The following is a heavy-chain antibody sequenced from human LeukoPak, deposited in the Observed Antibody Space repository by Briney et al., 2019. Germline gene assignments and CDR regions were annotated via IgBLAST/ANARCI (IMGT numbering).Heavy chain of an antibody. CDR2: INHSGST. CDR3: ARGPMITIGRVIGNFDY. V-gene: IGHV4-34*01. D-gene: IGHD3-16*02. CDR1: GGSFSGYY. J-gene: IGHJ4*02. Sequence: SETLSLTCAVYGGSFSGYYWSWIRQPPGKGLEWIGEINHSGSTNYNPSLKSRVTISVDTSKNQFSLKLSSVTAADTAVYYCARGPMITIGRVIGNFDYWGQGTLVTVSS.